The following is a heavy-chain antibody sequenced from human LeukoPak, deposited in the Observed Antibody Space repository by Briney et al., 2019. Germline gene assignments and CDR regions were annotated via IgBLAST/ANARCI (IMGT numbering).Heavy chain of an antibody. Sequence: PGGSLRLSCAASGFTFSAYAMSWVRQAPGKGLEWVSGISASGGTTYYADSVKGRFTISRDNSKNTLYLQMNSLRAEDTAVYYCAKDRRLGIVVVVATFGMDVWGQGTTVTVSS. V-gene: IGHV3-23*01. CDR2: ISASGGTT. CDR1: GFTFSAYA. D-gene: IGHD2-15*01. CDR3: AKDRRLGIVVVVATFGMDV. J-gene: IGHJ6*02.